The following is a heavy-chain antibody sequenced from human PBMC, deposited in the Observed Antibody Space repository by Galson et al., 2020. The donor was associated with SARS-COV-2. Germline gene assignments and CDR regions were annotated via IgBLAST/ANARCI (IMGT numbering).Heavy chain of an antibody. Sequence: TGGSLRLSCTASGFTFGDYAMSWVRQAPGKGLEWVGFIRSNAYGGTTEYAASVKGRFTISRDDSKSIAYLQMNSLKTEDTAVYYCTRDDFWSCYYSYWGQGTLVTVSS. J-gene: IGHJ4*02. CDR2: IRSNAYGGTT. D-gene: IGHD3-3*01. CDR3: TRDDFWSCYYSY. V-gene: IGHV3-49*04. CDR1: GFTFGDYA.